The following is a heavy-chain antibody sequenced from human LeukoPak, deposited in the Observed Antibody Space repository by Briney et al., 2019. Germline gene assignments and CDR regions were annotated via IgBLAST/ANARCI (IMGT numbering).Heavy chain of an antibody. D-gene: IGHD4-17*01. V-gene: IGHV5-51*01. CDR1: GYRFSNHW. CDR2: IYPGDSET. J-gene: IGHJ3*02. CDR3: ARAKQWVTMPDAFDI. Sequence: GESLKISCQGSGYRFSNHWIGWVRQMPGKGLEWMGIIYPGDSETRYSPSFQGQVTISADKSISTAYLQWSSLKASDTAMYHCARAKQWVTMPDAFDIWGQGTVVTVSS.